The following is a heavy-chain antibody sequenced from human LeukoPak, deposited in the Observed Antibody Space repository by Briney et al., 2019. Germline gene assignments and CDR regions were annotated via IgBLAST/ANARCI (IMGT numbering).Heavy chain of an antibody. J-gene: IGHJ4*02. Sequence: PGGSLRLSCAASTFTFSDYYMSWIRQAPGKGLEWVSYISSSGSTIYYADSLKGRFTISRDNAKNSLYLQMNSLRAEDTAVYYCAKTYYYDSSGYYAFDYWGQGTLVTVSS. CDR3: AKTYYYDSSGYYAFDY. CDR1: TFTFSDYY. D-gene: IGHD3-22*01. V-gene: IGHV3-11*01. CDR2: ISSSGSTI.